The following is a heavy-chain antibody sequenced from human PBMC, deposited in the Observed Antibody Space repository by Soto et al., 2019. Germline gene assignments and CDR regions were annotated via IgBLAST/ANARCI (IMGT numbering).Heavy chain of an antibody. Sequence: QVQLVQSGAEVKKPGSSVKVSCKASGGTFSSYAISWVRQAPGQGLEWMGGIIPIFGTANYAQKFQGRVTITADESTSTAYMELSSLRSDDTAVYYCARGRQLWLGYYFDYWGQGTLVTVSS. CDR2: IIPIFGTA. J-gene: IGHJ4*02. D-gene: IGHD5-18*01. CDR1: GGTFSSYA. V-gene: IGHV1-69*12. CDR3: ARGRQLWLGYYFDY.